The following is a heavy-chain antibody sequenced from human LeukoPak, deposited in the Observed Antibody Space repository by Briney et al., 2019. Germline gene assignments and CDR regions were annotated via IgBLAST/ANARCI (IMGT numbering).Heavy chain of an antibody. V-gene: IGHV3-74*01. CDR2: INRDGSST. D-gene: IGHD5-18*01. CDR1: GIIFSNYW. J-gene: IGHJ4*02. CDR3: AREGGYSYGSFDY. Sequence: LPGGSLRLSCAASGIIFSNYWMHWVRQAPGKGLVWVSRINRDGSSTSYAGSVKGRFTISRDNAKNTLYLQMNSLRAEDTAVYYCAREGGYSYGSFDYWGQGTLVTVSS.